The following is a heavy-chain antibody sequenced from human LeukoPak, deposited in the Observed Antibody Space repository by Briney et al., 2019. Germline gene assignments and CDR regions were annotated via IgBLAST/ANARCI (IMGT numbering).Heavy chain of an antibody. CDR3: ARDGGTYAYDY. Sequence: GESLKISCKGSGYSFTTYWIAWVRQMPGKGLEWMGLIYPGDSDIRYSPSFQGQVTISADKSITTAYLQWSSLKASDTAMYYCARDGGTYAYDYWGQGTLVTVSS. V-gene: IGHV5-51*01. CDR2: IYPGDSDI. J-gene: IGHJ4*02. D-gene: IGHD5-12*01. CDR1: GYSFTTYW.